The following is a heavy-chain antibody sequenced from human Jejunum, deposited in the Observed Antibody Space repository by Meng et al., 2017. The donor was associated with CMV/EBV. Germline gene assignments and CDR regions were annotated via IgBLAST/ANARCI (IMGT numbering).Heavy chain of an antibody. V-gene: IGHV4-4*07. D-gene: IGHD1-26*01. CDR2: IYTSGST. J-gene: IGHJ5*02. CDR3: ARESGSYYWFDP. CDR1: AGSISGYY. Sequence: QVHLQGAGPGLVKFSETLSLICFVSAGSISGYYWSWIRQPAGKGLEWIGRIYTSGSTHYNPSLKSRLTMSVDLSNNQISLKLRSVTAADTAVYYCARESGSYYWFDPWGQGTLVTVSS.